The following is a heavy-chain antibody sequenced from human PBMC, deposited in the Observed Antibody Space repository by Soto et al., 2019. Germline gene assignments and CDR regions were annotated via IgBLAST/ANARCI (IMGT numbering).Heavy chain of an antibody. CDR3: AKDRFRIAVAAPFNY. D-gene: IGHD6-19*01. CDR1: GFTFSSYG. CDR2: ISYDGSNK. J-gene: IGHJ4*02. Sequence: QVQLVESGGGVVQPGRSLRLSCAASGFTFSSYGMHWVGQVPGKGLEWVAVISYDGSNKYYADSVKGRFTISRDNSKNTLYLQMNSLRAGDTAVYYCAKDRFRIAVAAPFNYWGQGTLVTVSS. V-gene: IGHV3-30*18.